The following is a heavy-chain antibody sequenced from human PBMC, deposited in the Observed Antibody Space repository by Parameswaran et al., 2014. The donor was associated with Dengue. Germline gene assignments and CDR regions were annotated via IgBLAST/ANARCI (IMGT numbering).Heavy chain of an antibody. V-gene: IGHV3-30*03. D-gene: IGHD3-3*01. Sequence: GESLKISCAASGFTFSSYGMHWVRQAPGKGLEWVAVISYDGSNKYYADSVKGRFTISRDNSKNTLYLQMNSLRAEDTAVYYCARGERFLEYFAFWGQGTLVTVSS. CDR2: ISYDGSNK. J-gene: IGHJ4*02. CDR3: ARGERFLEYFAF. CDR1: GFTFSSYG.